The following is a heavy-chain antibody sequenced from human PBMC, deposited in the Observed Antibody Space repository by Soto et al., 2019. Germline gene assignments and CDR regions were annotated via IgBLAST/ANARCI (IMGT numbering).Heavy chain of an antibody. D-gene: IGHD6-6*01. CDR2: IYSGGST. CDR1: GFTVSSNY. CDR3: AGGSSSYAEYFQH. J-gene: IGHJ1*01. V-gene: IGHV3-53*01. Sequence: GGSLRLSCAASGFTVSSNYMSWVRQAPGKGLEWVSVIYSGGSTYYADSVKGRFTISRDNSKNTLYLQMNSLRAEDTAVDDCAGGSSSYAEYFQHWGQGTLVTVSS.